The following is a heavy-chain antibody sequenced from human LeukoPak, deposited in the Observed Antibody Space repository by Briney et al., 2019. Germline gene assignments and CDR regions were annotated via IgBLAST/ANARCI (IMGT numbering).Heavy chain of an antibody. CDR3: ARSYDNSGYTAFGH. V-gene: IGHV4-59*01. Sequence: SETLSLTCTVSGGSMSSYYWSWIRQPPGRGLEWIGHMHYSGSTNYSPSLKSRVTISVDTSKNQFSLRLSSVTAADTAFYYCARSYDNSGYTAFGHWGRGTLVTVSS. CDR2: MHYSGST. D-gene: IGHD3-22*01. CDR1: GGSMSSYY. J-gene: IGHJ4*02.